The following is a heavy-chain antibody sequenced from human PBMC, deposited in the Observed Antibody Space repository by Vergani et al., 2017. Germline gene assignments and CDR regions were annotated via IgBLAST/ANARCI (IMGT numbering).Heavy chain of an antibody. CDR1: GFTFSSYS. J-gene: IGHJ3*02. CDR2: ISSSSRYI. Sequence: EVQLVESGGGLVKPGGSLRLSCAASGFTFSSYSMNWVRQAPGKGLEWVSSISSSSRYIYYADSVKGRFTISRDNATNSLYLQMNSLRAEDTAVYYCARDPNDIVVVVAATPGGAFDIWGQGTMVTVSS. D-gene: IGHD2-15*01. V-gene: IGHV3-21*01. CDR3: ARDPNDIVVVVAATPGGAFDI.